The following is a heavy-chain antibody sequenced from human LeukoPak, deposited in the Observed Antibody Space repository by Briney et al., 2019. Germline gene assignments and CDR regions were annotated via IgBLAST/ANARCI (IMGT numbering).Heavy chain of an antibody. D-gene: IGHD3-9*01. CDR3: ARETYYDILTGYIGAFDI. CDR1: GFTLSSYA. Sequence: GGSLRLSCAASGFTLSSYAMHWVRQAPGKGLEWVAVISYDGSNKYYADSVKGRFTISRDNSKSTLYLQMNSLRAEDTAVYYCARETYYDILTGYIGAFDIWGQGTMVTVSS. V-gene: IGHV3-30-3*01. J-gene: IGHJ3*02. CDR2: ISYDGSNK.